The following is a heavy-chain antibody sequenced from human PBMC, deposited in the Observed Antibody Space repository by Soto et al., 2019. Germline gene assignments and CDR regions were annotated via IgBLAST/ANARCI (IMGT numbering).Heavy chain of an antibody. CDR2: IYYSGST. D-gene: IGHD6-13*01. V-gene: IGHV4-59*01. J-gene: IGHJ4*02. CDR3: ARVALGGSDGTGWFDY. CDR1: GGSISSYY. Sequence: QVQLQESGPGLVKPSETLSLTCTVSGGSISSYYWSWIRQPPGKGLEWIGYIYYSGSTNYNPSLKSRVTIAADPSKKQFSLKLSSVTAADTAVYYCARVALGGSDGTGWFDYWGQGTLVTVSS.